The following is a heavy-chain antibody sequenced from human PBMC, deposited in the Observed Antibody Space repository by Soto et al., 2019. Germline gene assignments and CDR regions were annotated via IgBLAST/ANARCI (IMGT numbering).Heavy chain of an antibody. CDR3: AGSPRGNYYFGMDV. CDR1: GGSISSYY. Sequence: SETLSLTCTVSGGSISSYYWSWIRQPPGKGLEWIGYIYYSGSTNYNPSLKSRVTISVDTSKNQFSLKLSSVTAADTAVYYCAGSPRGNYYFGMDVWGQGTSVTVS. J-gene: IGHJ6*02. V-gene: IGHV4-59*01. CDR2: IYYSGST.